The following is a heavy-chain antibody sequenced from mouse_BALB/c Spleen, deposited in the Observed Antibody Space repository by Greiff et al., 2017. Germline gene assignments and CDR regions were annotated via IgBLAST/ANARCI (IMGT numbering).Heavy chain of an antibody. CDR1: GDSITSGY. D-gene: IGHD1-2*01. V-gene: IGHV3-8*02. J-gene: IGHJ4*01. CDR2: ISYSGST. Sequence: VQLKQSGPSLVKPSQTLSLTCSVTGDSITSGYWNWIRKFPGNKLEYMGYISYSGSTYYNPSLKSRISITRDTSKNQYYLQLNSVTTEDTATYYCARWDGYASVGAMDYWGQGTSVTVSS. CDR3: ARWDGYASVGAMDY.